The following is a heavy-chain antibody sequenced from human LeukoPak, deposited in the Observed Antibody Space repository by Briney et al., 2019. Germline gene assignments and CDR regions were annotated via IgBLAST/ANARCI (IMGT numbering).Heavy chain of an antibody. J-gene: IGHJ4*02. Sequence: GGSLRLSCAGSGFTFSSYWMTWFRQAPGEGLEWVANIKQDGSEKYYVDSVKGRFTISRDNAKNSLYLQMNSLRAEDTAVYYCARDRYGTYWGQGTLVTVSS. D-gene: IGHD3-9*01. V-gene: IGHV3-7*01. CDR2: IKQDGSEK. CDR3: ARDRYGTY. CDR1: GFTFSSYW.